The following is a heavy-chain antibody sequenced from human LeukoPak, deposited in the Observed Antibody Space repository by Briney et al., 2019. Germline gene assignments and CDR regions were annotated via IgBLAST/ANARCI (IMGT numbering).Heavy chain of an antibody. CDR3: AKGDSGFYFYFDY. CDR1: EFTFSNYG. D-gene: IGHD3-22*01. J-gene: IGHJ4*02. Sequence: GGSLRLSCAASEFTFSNYGMHWVRQAPGKGLELVAGISSDGSEEYYADSVEGRFTISRANPKNTLYLEMNSLRAEDTAVYYCAKGDSGFYFYFDYWGQGTLVTVSS. V-gene: IGHV3-30*18. CDR2: ISSDGSEE.